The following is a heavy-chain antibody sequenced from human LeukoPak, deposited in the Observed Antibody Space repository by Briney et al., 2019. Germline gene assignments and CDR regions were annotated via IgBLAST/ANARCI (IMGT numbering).Heavy chain of an antibody. V-gene: IGHV4-59*08. J-gene: IGHJ3*02. Sequence: MPSETLSLTCTVSGGSIRSYSWSWIRQPPGKGLGWIGYMSYSGSTNYNPSLKSRVTTSVDTPKNQISLKLTSVTAADTAVYYCARHGGETIVATILHAFDIWGQGTVVTVSS. CDR2: MSYSGST. D-gene: IGHD5-12*01. CDR3: ARHGGETIVATILHAFDI. CDR1: GGSIRSYS.